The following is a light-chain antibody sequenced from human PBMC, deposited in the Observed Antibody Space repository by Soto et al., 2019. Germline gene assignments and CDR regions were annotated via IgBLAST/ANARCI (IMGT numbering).Light chain of an antibody. CDR2: YDN. CDR3: AAWDASLNGRV. Sequence: QSVLTQPPSASGTPGQRVTISCSGSNSNIGSNTVNWYQQLPGTTPKLLIYYDNMRPSGVPDRLSGSNSGASASLAISGLQSDDEAAYYCAAWDASLNGRVFGTGTKLTVL. V-gene: IGLV1-44*01. CDR1: NSNIGSNT. J-gene: IGLJ1*01.